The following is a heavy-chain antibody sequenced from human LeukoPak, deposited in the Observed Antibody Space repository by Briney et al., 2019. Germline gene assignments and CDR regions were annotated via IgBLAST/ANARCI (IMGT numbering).Heavy chain of an antibody. J-gene: IGHJ3*02. CDR3: AGYGAHFDI. CDR2: ISSSGSTI. D-gene: IGHD3-10*01. CDR1: GFTFSSYE. Sequence: GGSLRLSCAASGFTFSSYEMNWVRQAPGKGLEWVSYISSSGSTIYYADSVKGRFTISRDNAKNSLYLQMNSLRAEDTAVYYCAGYGAHFDIWGQGTMVTVSS. V-gene: IGHV3-48*03.